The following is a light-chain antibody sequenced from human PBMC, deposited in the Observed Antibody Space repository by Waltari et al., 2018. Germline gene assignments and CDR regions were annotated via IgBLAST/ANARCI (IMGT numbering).Light chain of an antibody. CDR3: QTWGTGVHVV. J-gene: IGLJ2*01. CDR1: SGHSNYA. V-gene: IGLV4-69*01. Sequence: QVVLTQSPSASASRGASVKLTCTLSSGHSNYAIAWHQQQPRKGPRVLMKVHSGGTQFKGDGISDRFTGSSSGSERYLTISSLQSDDEADYYCQTWGTGVHVVFGGGTKLTVL. CDR2: VHSGGTQ.